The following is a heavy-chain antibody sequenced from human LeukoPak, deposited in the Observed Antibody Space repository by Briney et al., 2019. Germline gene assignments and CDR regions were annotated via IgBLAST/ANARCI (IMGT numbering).Heavy chain of an antibody. J-gene: IGHJ3*02. Sequence: SETLSLTCTVSGDSIGSHYWSWIRQPPGKGLEWIGYIFYVGSTNYNPSLKSRVTISVDTPKNQFSLKLNSVTAADTAVYYCARDYYDSRGEAFDIWGQGTMVTVSS. V-gene: IGHV4-59*11. CDR1: GDSIGSHY. D-gene: IGHD3-22*01. CDR3: ARDYYDSRGEAFDI. CDR2: IFYVGST.